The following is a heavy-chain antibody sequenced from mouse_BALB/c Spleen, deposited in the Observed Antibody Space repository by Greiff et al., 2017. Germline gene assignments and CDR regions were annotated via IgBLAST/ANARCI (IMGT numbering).Heavy chain of an antibody. CDR2: IWSGGST. Sequence: QVHVKQSGPGLVQPSQSLSITCTVSGFSLTSYGVHWVRQSPGKGLEWLGVIWSGGSTDYNAAFISRLSISKDNSKSQVFFKMNSLQANDTAIYYCALTGNYVRYAMDYWGQGTSVTVSS. D-gene: IGHD2-1*01. CDR3: ALTGNYVRYAMDY. J-gene: IGHJ4*01. V-gene: IGHV2-2*02. CDR1: GFSLTSYG.